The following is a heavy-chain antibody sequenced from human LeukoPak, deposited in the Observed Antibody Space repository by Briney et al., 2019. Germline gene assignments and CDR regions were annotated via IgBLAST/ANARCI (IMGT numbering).Heavy chain of an antibody. D-gene: IGHD3-22*01. CDR1: GFTFSDYW. CDR3: ARVDYYDSSGHSIDY. CDR2: IKQDGSEK. J-gene: IGHJ4*02. V-gene: IGHV3-7*01. Sequence: GGSLRLSCAASGFTFSDYWMGWVRQAPGKGLEWVADIKQDGSEKYYVDSVKGRFTISRENAKNSLYLQMSSLRAEDTAVYYCARVDYYDSSGHSIDYWGQGTLVTVSS.